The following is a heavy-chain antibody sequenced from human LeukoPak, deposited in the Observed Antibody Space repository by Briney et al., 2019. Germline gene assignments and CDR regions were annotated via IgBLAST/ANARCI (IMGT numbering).Heavy chain of an antibody. Sequence: PSETLSLTCTVSGGSISSYYWSWIRQPPGKGLEWIGYIYYSGSTNYNPSLKSRVTISVDTSKSQFSLKLSSVTAADTAVYYCASYSGSHSFQHWGQGTLVTVSS. CDR3: ASYSGSHSFQH. CDR2: IYYSGST. D-gene: IGHD6-19*01. V-gene: IGHV4-59*08. J-gene: IGHJ1*01. CDR1: GGSISSYY.